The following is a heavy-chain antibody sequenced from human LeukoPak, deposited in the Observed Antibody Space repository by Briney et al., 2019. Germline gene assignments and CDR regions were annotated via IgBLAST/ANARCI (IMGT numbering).Heavy chain of an antibody. CDR2: ISYDGSNK. V-gene: IGHV3-30-3*01. Sequence: PGGSLRLSCAASGFTFSSYAMHWVRQAPGKGLEWVAVISYDGSNKYYADSVKGRFTISRDNSKNTLYLQMNSLRAEDTAVYYCARDRKPRYDYVWGSYRAIDYWGQGTLVTVSS. CDR3: ARDRKPRYDYVWGSYRAIDY. J-gene: IGHJ4*02. D-gene: IGHD3-16*02. CDR1: GFTFSSYA.